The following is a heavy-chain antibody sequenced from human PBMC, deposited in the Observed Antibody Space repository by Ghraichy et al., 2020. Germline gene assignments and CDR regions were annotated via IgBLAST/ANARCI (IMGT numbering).Heavy chain of an antibody. D-gene: IGHD2-15*01. J-gene: IGHJ6*03. CDR3: ARVAEKDIYYYYYMDV. V-gene: IGHV3-21*01. CDR1: GFTFSSYS. Sequence: GGSLRLSCAASGFTFSSYSMNWVRQAPGKGLEWVSSISSSSSYIYYADSVKGRFTISRVNAKNSLYLQMNSLRAEDTAVYYCARVAEKDIYYYYYMDVWGKGTTVTVSS. CDR2: ISSSSSYI.